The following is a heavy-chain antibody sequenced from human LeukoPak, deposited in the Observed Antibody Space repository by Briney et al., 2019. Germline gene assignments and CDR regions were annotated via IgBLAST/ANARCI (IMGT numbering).Heavy chain of an antibody. CDR3: ASGYKDSSGWGRVDY. Sequence: WASVKVSCKASGYSFTGYYMHWVRQAPGQGLEWMGWTNPDIGGTNYAQKFQGRVTMTRDKSISTAYMELSRLTSDDTAVYYCASGYKDSSGWGRVDYWGQGTLVTVSS. J-gene: IGHJ4*02. D-gene: IGHD6-19*01. CDR2: TNPDIGGT. V-gene: IGHV1-2*02. CDR1: GYSFTGYY.